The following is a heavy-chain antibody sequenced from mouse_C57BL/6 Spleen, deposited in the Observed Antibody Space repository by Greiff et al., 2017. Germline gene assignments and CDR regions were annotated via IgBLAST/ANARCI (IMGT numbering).Heavy chain of an antibody. CDR3: ARGGGGSGYLDY. CDR2: ISDGGSYT. CDR1: GFTFSSYA. J-gene: IGHJ2*01. Sequence: EVHLVESGGGLVKPGGSLKLSCAASGFTFSSYAMSWVRQTPEKRLEWVATISDGGSYTYYPDNVKGRVTISRDNAKNNLYLQMSHLKSEDTAMYYCARGGGGSGYLDYWGQGTTLTVSS. D-gene: IGHD3-1*01. V-gene: IGHV5-4*01.